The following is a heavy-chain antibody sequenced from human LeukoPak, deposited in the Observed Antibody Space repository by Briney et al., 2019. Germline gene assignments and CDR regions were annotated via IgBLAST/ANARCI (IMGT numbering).Heavy chain of an antibody. CDR3: ARVRSPRYFDY. Sequence: PGGSLRLSCAASGFAFRNYGMHWVRQAPGRGLEWVAVVSSDGGTLYYADSVKGRFSISRDNSKNTVDLQMNSLRVEDSAVYYCARVRSPRYFDYWGQGTLVTVSS. CDR1: GFAFRNYG. J-gene: IGHJ4*02. CDR2: VSSDGGTL. V-gene: IGHV3-30*03.